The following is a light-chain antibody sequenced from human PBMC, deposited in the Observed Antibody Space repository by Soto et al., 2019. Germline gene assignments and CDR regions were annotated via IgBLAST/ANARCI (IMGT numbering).Light chain of an antibody. V-gene: IGKV3-11*01. CDR1: QSVSSY. J-gene: IGKJ1*01. Sequence: EIVLTQSPATLSLSPGERATLSCRASQSVSSYLAWYQQKPGQAPRLLIYDLSNRAAGIPARFSGSGSGTDFTLIISSLEPEDFAVYYCQQRSNSPRTFGQGTKVEIK. CDR3: QQRSNSPRT. CDR2: DLS.